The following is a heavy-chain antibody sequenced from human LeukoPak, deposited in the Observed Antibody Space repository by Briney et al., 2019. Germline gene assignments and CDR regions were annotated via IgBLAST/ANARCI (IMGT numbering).Heavy chain of an antibody. D-gene: IGHD5-18*01. J-gene: IGHJ4*02. CDR3: ARQVTFGYAFAYYFDY. CDR2: IHNSEST. V-gene: IGHV4-39*01. Sequence: KSSETLSLTCTVSGGFISTSSYYWGWIRQPPGKGLEWIGNIHNSESTYYNPSLKSRVTMSVDTSKNQFSLKLSSVTAADTAVYYCARQVTFGYAFAYYFDYWGQGSLVTVSS. CDR1: GGFISTSSYY.